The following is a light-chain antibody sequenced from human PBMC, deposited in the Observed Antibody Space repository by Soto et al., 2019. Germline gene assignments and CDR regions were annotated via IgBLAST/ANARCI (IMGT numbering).Light chain of an antibody. J-gene: IGLJ1*01. CDR1: SSDVGAYIF. CDR3: VSFAGGTYV. CDR2: DVN. Sequence: QSVLTQPPSASGSPGQSVTISCTGTSSDVGAYIFVSWYQQHPGKAPKLMIYDVNRRPSGVPDRFSGSKPGNTASLTVSGLQAEDEADYYCVSFAGGTYVFGTGTKVTVL. V-gene: IGLV2-8*01.